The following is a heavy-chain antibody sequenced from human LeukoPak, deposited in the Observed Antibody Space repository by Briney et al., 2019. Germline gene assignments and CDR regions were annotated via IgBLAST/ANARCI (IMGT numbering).Heavy chain of an antibody. J-gene: IGHJ4*02. CDR2: INPNSGGT. D-gene: IGHD4-17*01. CDR3: AREPPSGTTVTTGHYSNDY. V-gene: IGHV1-2*02. Sequence: GASVKVSCKASGYTFTSYYMHWVRQAPGQGLEWMGWINPNSGGTNYAQKFQGRVTMTRDTSNSTAYMELSRLRSDDTAVYYCAREPPSGTTVTTGHYSNDYWGQGTLVTVSS. CDR1: GYTFTSYY.